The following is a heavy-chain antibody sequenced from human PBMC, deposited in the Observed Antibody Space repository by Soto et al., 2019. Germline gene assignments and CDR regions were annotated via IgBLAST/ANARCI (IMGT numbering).Heavy chain of an antibody. CDR1: GFSFDTYA. J-gene: IGHJ4*02. CDR3: AKLGMTTINRDY. V-gene: IGHV3-23*01. CDR2: ISGSGGNT. D-gene: IGHD5-12*01. Sequence: EAQLLESGGGLVQPGGSLRLSCAASGFSFDTYAMSWVRQAPGKGLGWVSSISGSGGNTYYADSVKGRFTISRDNSKNILYLQMTSLRAEDTALYFCAKLGMTTINRDYWGQGTQVTVSS.